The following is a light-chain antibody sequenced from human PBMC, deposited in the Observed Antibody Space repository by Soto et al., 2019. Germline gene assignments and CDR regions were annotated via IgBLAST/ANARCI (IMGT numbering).Light chain of an antibody. CDR3: QQYNNWPRT. Sequence: EIVMTQSPATLSVSPGERATLSCRASQSVSSNLAWYQQKPGHAPRLLIYGASTRATGIAARFSGSGSGTEFTLTISSLQSEDVAVYYCQQYNNWPRTFGQGTKVEIK. V-gene: IGKV3-15*01. CDR2: GAS. CDR1: QSVSSN. J-gene: IGKJ1*01.